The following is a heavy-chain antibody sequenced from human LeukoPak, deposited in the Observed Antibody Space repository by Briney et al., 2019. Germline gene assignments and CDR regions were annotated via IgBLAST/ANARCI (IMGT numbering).Heavy chain of an antibody. Sequence: NASATQSPTCALYGGSFSGYYSSRIRQPPGNGLEWLGETKHSGSTNYNPSLKSRVSISVDTSKNQFSLKLSSVTAADTAVYYCASLDILAGYSDYWGQGTLVTVSS. CDR1: GGSFSGYY. CDR2: TKHSGST. CDR3: ASLDILAGYSDY. J-gene: IGHJ4*02. V-gene: IGHV4-34*01. D-gene: IGHD3-9*01.